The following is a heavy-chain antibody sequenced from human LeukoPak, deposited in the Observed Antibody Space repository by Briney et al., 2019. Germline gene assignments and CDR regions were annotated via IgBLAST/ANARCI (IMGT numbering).Heavy chain of an antibody. Sequence: SETLSLTCAVYGGSFSGYYWSWIRQPPGKGLEWIGEINHSGSTNYNPSLKSRVTISVDTSKNQFSLKLSSVTAADTAVYYCARGGRSSSWYWRYYHMDVWGKGTTVTVSS. J-gene: IGHJ6*03. CDR2: INHSGST. CDR1: GGSFSGYY. CDR3: ARGGRSSSWYWRYYHMDV. D-gene: IGHD6-13*01. V-gene: IGHV4-34*01.